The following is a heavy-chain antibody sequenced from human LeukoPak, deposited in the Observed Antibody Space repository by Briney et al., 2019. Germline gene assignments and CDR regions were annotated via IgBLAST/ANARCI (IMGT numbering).Heavy chain of an antibody. J-gene: IGHJ4*02. CDR2: ISSSSSYI. CDR3: ARDADGPGSLIDY. CDR1: GFTFSSYS. D-gene: IGHD2-8*01. Sequence: PGGSLRLSCAASGFTFSSYSMNWVRQAPGKGLGWVSSISSSSSYIYYADSVKGRFTISRDNAKNSLYLQMNSLRAEDTAVYYCARDADGPGSLIDYWGQGALVTVSS. V-gene: IGHV3-21*01.